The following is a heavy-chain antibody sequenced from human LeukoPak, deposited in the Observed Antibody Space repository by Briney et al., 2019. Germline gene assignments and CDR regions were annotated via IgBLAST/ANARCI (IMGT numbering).Heavy chain of an antibody. V-gene: IGHV3-30*18. CDR1: GFTFSSYG. J-gene: IGHJ6*02. CDR3: AKDLYGDYFLGYYYYGMDV. Sequence: GGSLRLSCAASGFTFSSYGMHWVRQAPGKGLEWVAVISYDGSNKYYADSVKGRYTISRGNSKNTLYLQMNSLRAEDTAVYYCAKDLYGDYFLGYYYYGMDVWAQGTTVTVPS. D-gene: IGHD4-17*01. CDR2: ISYDGSNK.